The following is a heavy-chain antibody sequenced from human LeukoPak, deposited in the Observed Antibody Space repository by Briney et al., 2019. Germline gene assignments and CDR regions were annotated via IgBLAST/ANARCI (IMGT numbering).Heavy chain of an antibody. V-gene: IGHV1-18*04. CDR2: ISAYNGNT. CDR3: ARARDIGVSYFGDLLSTETYFDY. Sequence: ASVKVSCKASGYTFTNYYMHWVRQAPGQGLEWMGWISAYNGNTNYAQKLQGRVTMTTDTSTSTAYMELRSLRSDDTAVYYCARARDIGVSYFGDLLSTETYFDYWGQGTLVTVSS. D-gene: IGHD3-10*01. CDR1: GYTFTNYY. J-gene: IGHJ4*02.